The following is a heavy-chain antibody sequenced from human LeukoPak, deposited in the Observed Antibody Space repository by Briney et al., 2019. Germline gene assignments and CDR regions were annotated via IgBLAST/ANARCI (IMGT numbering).Heavy chain of an antibody. CDR1: GDSVSSDSSA. D-gene: IGHD3-22*01. CDR3: ARRRYYGYTGYFDY. V-gene: IGHV6-1*01. J-gene: IGHJ4*02. Sequence: SQTLSLTCAISGDSVSSDSSAWNWFRQSPSRGLEWLGRTFYSSKWYNDYAVSVKSRITINPDTSKSQFSLQLNSVIPEDTAVYYCARRRYYGYTGYFDYWGQGTPVTVSS. CDR2: TFYSSKWYN.